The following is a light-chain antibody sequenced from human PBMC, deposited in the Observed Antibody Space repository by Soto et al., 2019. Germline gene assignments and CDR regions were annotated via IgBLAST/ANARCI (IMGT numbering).Light chain of an antibody. CDR2: AAS. Sequence: IQLTQSPSSLSASVGYRFTVTCGASQGISSYLAWYQQKPGKAPKLLIYAASTLQSGVPSRFSGSGSGTDFTLTISSLQPEDFATYYCQQLNSYHPLTFGGGTKVDI. CDR3: QQLNSYHPLT. CDR1: QGISSY. V-gene: IGKV1-9*01. J-gene: IGKJ4*01.